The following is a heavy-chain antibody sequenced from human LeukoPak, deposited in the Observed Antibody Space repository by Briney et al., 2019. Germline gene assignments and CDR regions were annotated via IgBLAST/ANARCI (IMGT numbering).Heavy chain of an antibody. Sequence: SETLSLTCAVSGGSFSGYYWTWIRQPPGKGLEWIGEINHSGSANYNPSLKSRVTISLDTSKKQFSLKLSSVTAADTAVYYCARGLTVTQYYFDYWGQGTLVTVSS. CDR2: INHSGSA. V-gene: IGHV4-34*01. CDR3: ARGLTVTQYYFDY. J-gene: IGHJ4*02. CDR1: GGSFSGYY. D-gene: IGHD4-17*01.